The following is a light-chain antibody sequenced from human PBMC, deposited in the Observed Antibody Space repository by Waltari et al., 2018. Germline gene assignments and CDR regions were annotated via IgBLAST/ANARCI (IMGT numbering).Light chain of an antibody. Sequence: DIQMTQSPSSMSASVGDRVSITCQASQDIGDYLSWYQQKPGKAPKLLIYDGSNLQTGVPSRFSGSGSGTYFTFTISSLQPEDIATYYCQQYKSLPRTFGQGTKVEIK. CDR3: QQYKSLPRT. CDR1: QDIGDY. CDR2: DGS. J-gene: IGKJ1*01. V-gene: IGKV1-33*01.